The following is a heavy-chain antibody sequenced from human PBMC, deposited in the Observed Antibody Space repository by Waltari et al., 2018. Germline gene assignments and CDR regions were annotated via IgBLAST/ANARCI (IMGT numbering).Heavy chain of an antibody. Sequence: QVQLQESGPGLVKPSQTLSLTCTVSGGSISSGSYYWSWIRQPAGKGLEWIGRIYTSGRTNYNPSLKSRVTISVDTSKNQCSLKLSSVTAADTAVYYCARDLGELPDAFDIWGQGTMVTVSS. CDR1: GGSISSGSYY. CDR2: IYTSGRT. J-gene: IGHJ3*02. D-gene: IGHD3-16*01. CDR3: ARDLGELPDAFDI. V-gene: IGHV4-61*02.